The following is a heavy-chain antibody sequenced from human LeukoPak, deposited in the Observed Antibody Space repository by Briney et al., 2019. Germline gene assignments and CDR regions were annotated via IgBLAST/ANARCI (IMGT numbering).Heavy chain of an antibody. D-gene: IGHD6-13*01. CDR3: ARVQQQLVLRYFDY. CDR2: FDPEDGET. Sequence: ASVKVSCKVSGYTLTELSMHWVRQAPGKGLEWMGGFDPEDGETIYAQKFQGRVTMTEDTSTDTAHMELSSLRSDDTAVYYCARVQQQLVLRYFDYWGQGTLVTVSS. CDR1: GYTLTELS. J-gene: IGHJ4*02. V-gene: IGHV1-24*01.